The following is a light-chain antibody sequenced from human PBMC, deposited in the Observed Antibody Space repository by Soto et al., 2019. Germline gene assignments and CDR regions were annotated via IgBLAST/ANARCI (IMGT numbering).Light chain of an antibody. CDR2: GAS. J-gene: IGKJ4*01. CDR1: QSVSRN. CDR3: HQYNNWPPLT. Sequence: EIVMTQSPATLSVSPGERATLSCRASQSVSRNLAWDQQKPGQAPRLLIYGASTRSTGIPARFSGSGSGTEFSLSISSLQAEDFAFYYCHQYNNWPPLTFGGGTKVEIK. V-gene: IGKV3-15*01.